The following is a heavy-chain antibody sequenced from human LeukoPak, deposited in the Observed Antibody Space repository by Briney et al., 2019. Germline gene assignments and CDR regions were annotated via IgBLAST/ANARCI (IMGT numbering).Heavy chain of an antibody. D-gene: IGHD5-24*01. CDR1: GGSISSHY. V-gene: IGHV4-59*11. CDR2: IYYGGST. CDR3: ARLDGY. Sequence: SETLSLTCTVSGGSISSHYWSWIRQPPGKGLEWIGYIYYGGSTNYNPSLKSRVTISVDTSKNQFSLKLSSVTAADTAVYYCARLDGYWGQGTLVTVPS. J-gene: IGHJ4*02.